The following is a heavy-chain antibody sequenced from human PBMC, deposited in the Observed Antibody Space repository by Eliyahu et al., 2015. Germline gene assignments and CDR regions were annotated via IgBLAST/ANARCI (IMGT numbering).Heavy chain of an antibody. CDR1: GASTGSSD. D-gene: IGHD5-18*01. Sequence: QVQLQESGPGLVKPSETLSLTCTVXGASTGSSDWSXIRQPPGEGLEWIGNILSRGSTNYNPSLKSRVTMSVDTSKNLISLKLSSVTAADTAVYYCAKARAPDTWGQGTLVTVSS. J-gene: IGHJ4*02. CDR2: ILSRGST. CDR3: AKARAPDT. V-gene: IGHV4-59*01.